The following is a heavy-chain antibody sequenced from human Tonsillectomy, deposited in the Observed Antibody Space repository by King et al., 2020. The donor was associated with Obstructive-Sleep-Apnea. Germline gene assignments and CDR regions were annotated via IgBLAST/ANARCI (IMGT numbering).Heavy chain of an antibody. CDR1: GGSFSGYY. CDR2: INHSGST. J-gene: IGHJ4*02. V-gene: IGHV4-34*01. CDR3: ARGHFSTAMVPFDY. D-gene: IGHD5-18*01. Sequence: VQLQQWGAGLLKPSETLSLTCAVYGGSFSGYYWSWIRQPPGKGLEWIGEINHSGSTNYNPSLKSRVTISVDTSKNQFSLKLSSVTAADTAVYYCARGHFSTAMVPFDYWGQGTLVTVSS.